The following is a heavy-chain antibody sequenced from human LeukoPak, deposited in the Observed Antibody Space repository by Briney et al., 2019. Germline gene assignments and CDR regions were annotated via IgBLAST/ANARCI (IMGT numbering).Heavy chain of an antibody. Sequence: ASVKVSCKVSGYTLTELSMHWVRQAPGKGLEWMGGFDPEDGETIYAQKFQGRVTMTEDTSTDTAYMELSSLRSEDTAVYYCARAPSGFLEWERWFDPWGQGTLVTVSS. J-gene: IGHJ5*02. D-gene: IGHD3-3*01. V-gene: IGHV1-24*01. CDR1: GYTLTELS. CDR3: ARAPSGFLEWERWFDP. CDR2: FDPEDGET.